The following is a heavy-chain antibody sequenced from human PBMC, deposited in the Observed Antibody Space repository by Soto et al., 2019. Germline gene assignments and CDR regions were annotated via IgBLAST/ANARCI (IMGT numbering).Heavy chain of an antibody. V-gene: IGHV6-1*01. D-gene: IGHD5-12*01. J-gene: IGHJ6*02. CDR2: TYYRSKWYN. CDR3: ARQSARWLQSYYYYGMDV. Sequence: SQTLSLTCAISGDSVSSNSAAWNWIRQSPSRGLEWLGRTYYRSKWYNDYAVSVESRITINPDTSKNQFSLQLNSVTPEDTAVYYCARQSARWLQSYYYYGMDVWGQGTTVTVSS. CDR1: GDSVSSNSAA.